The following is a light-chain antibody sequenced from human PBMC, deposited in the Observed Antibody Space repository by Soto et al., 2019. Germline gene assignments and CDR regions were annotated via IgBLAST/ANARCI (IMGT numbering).Light chain of an antibody. V-gene: IGLV2-23*01. Sequence: QSVLTQPASVSGSPGQSITISCTGTSSDVGSYKLVSWYQRHPGKAPKLMIYEGSKRPSGISERFSGSKSGNTASLTISGLQADDEADYYCCSYAGSSTYVFGTGTKVTVL. CDR3: CSYAGSSTYV. CDR1: SSDVGSYKL. CDR2: EGS. J-gene: IGLJ1*01.